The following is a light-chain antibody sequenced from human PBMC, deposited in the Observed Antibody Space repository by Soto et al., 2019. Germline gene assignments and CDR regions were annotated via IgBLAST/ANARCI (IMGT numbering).Light chain of an antibody. CDR3: QQYNNWPLT. CDR2: GAS. V-gene: IGKV3-15*01. Sequence: EIVMTQSPANLSVSPGERATLSCRASQSVSSNLAWYQQRPGQAPRLLIYGASTRATGIPARYSGSGSGTEFTLTISSPQSEDFAIYYCQQYNNWPLTFGGGTKVEIK. J-gene: IGKJ4*01. CDR1: QSVSSN.